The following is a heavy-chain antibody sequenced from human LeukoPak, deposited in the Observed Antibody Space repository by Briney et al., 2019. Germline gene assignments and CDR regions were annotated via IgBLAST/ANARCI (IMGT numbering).Heavy chain of an antibody. CDR1: GGSISSGGYS. D-gene: IGHD4-11*01. J-gene: IGHJ3*02. V-gene: IGHV4-30-2*01. CDR3: ARVQDAFDI. CDR2: IYHSGST. Sequence: NPSQTLSLTCAVSGGSISSGGYSWSWIRQPPGKGLEWIGYIYHSGSTYYNPSLKSRVTISVDTSKNQFSLKLSSVTAADTAVYYCARVQDAFDIWGQGTMVTVSS.